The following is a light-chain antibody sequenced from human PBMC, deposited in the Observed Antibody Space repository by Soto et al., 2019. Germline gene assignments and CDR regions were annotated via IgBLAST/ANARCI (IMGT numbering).Light chain of an antibody. Sequence: SYELNQPPSVSVAPGQTARITCGTSSFGTITVHWYQQRPGQAPVVVVDDDTDRPSGIPERFSGSKSGTSASLAITGLQAEDEADYYCQSYDSRLSAYVFGSGTKVTVL. J-gene: IGLJ1*01. CDR3: QSYDSRLSAYV. CDR1: SFGTIT. CDR2: DDT. V-gene: IGLV3-21*02.